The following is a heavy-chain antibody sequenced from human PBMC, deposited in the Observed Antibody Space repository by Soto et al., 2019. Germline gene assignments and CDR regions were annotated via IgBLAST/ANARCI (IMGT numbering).Heavy chain of an antibody. V-gene: IGHV1-8*01. J-gene: IGHJ6*03. CDR3: ASGRACYDILTKRYYYYYYMDV. D-gene: IGHD3-9*01. CDR2: MNPNSGNT. CDR1: GYTFTSYD. Sequence: ASVKVSCKASGYTFTSYDINWVRQATGQGLEWMGWMNPNSGNTGYAQKFQGRVTMTRNTSISTAYMELSSLRSEDTAVYYCASGRACYDILTKRYYYYYYMDVWGKGTTVTGSS.